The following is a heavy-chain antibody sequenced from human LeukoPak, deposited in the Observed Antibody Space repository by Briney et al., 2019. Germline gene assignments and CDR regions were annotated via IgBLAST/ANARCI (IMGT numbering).Heavy chain of an antibody. J-gene: IGHJ4*02. V-gene: IGHV1-8*01. Sequence: AASVKVSCKASGYTFTSYDINWVRQATGQGLEWMGWMNPNRGNTGYAQKFQGRGTMTRNTSISTAYMELCSLRSEDTAVYYCARATMVRGVIISYWGQGTLVTVSS. CDR3: ARATMVRGVIISY. CDR1: GYTFTSYD. CDR2: MNPNRGNT. D-gene: IGHD3-10*01.